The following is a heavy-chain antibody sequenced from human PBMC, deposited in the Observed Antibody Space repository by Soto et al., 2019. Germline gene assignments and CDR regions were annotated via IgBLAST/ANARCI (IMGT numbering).Heavy chain of an antibody. Sequence: PSETLSLTCAVYGGSFSGYYWSWIRQPPGKXLEWIGEINHSGSTNYNPSLKSRVTISVDTSKNQFSLKLSSVTAADTAVYYCARTDTFPNSGYDYSHYYYRMDVWGQGTTVTVSS. CDR2: INHSGST. CDR1: GGSFSGYY. V-gene: IGHV4-34*01. D-gene: IGHD5-12*01. CDR3: ARTDTFPNSGYDYSHYYYRMDV. J-gene: IGHJ6*02.